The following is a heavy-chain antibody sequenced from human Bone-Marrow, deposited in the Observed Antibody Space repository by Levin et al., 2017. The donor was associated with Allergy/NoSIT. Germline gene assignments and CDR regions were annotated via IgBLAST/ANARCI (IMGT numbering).Heavy chain of an antibody. CDR2: IWYDGSNK. Sequence: LSLTCAASGFTFSSYGMHWVRQAPGKGLEWVAVIWYDGSNKYYADSVKGRFTISRDNSKNTLYLQMNSLRAEDTAVYYCARDRRIAAAVPYDYWGQGTLVTVSS. V-gene: IGHV3-33*01. CDR3: ARDRRIAAAVPYDY. D-gene: IGHD6-13*01. CDR1: GFTFSSYG. J-gene: IGHJ4*02.